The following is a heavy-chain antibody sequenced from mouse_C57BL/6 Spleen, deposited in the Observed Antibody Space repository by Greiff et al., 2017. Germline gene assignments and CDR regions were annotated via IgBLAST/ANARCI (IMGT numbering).Heavy chain of an antibody. V-gene: IGHV5-12*01. CDR3: ARQYYGSHYAMDY. Sequence: EVHLVESGGGLVQPGGSLKLSCAASGFTFSDYYMYWVRQTPEKRLEWVAYISNGGGSTYYPDTVKGRFTISRDNAKNTLYLQMSRLKSEDTAMYYCARQYYGSHYAMDYWGQGTSVTVSS. CDR1: GFTFSDYY. CDR2: ISNGGGST. D-gene: IGHD1-1*01. J-gene: IGHJ4*01.